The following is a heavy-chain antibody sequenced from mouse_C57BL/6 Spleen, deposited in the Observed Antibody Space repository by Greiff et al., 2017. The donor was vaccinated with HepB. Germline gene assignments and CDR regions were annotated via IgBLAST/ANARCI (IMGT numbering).Heavy chain of an antibody. D-gene: IGHD2-3*01. J-gene: IGHJ2*01. CDR3: ARGGDGYYLHFDY. V-gene: IGHV5-17*01. CDR1: GFTFSDYG. Sequence: EVQLVESGGGLVKPGGSLKLSCAASGFTFSDYGMHWVRQAPEKGLEWVAYISSGSSTIYYADTVKGRFTISRDNAKNTLFLQMTSLRSEDTAMYYCARGGDGYYLHFDYWGQGTTLTVSS. CDR2: ISSGSSTI.